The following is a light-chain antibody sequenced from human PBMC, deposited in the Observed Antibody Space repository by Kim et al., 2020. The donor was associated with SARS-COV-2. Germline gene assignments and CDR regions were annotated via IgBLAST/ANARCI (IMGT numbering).Light chain of an antibody. CDR3: ASWDGSLDTRI. CDR1: GSNIGRNY. Sequence: GQRVTISGSGPGSNIGRNYVDWYQQLPGMAPKLLICRDNQRPSGVPDRFSGSKSGTSASLAISGLRSEDEADYYCASWDGSLDTRIFGGGTQLTVL. CDR2: RDN. V-gene: IGLV1-47*01. J-gene: IGLJ2*01.